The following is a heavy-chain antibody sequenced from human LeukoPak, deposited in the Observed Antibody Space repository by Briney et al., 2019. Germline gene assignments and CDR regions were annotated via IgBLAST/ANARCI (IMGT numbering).Heavy chain of an antibody. J-gene: IGHJ4*02. CDR2: IYSGGST. D-gene: IGHD6-6*01. CDR3: ARDIGSSVDY. CDR1: AFTVSSNY. V-gene: IGHV3-66*01. Sequence: GRSLRLSCAAAAFTVSSNYMSWVRQAPGKGLGCVSVIYSGGSTYYADSVKGRFTISRDNSKNTLYLQMNSLRAEDTAVYYCARDIGSSVDYWGQGTLVTVSS.